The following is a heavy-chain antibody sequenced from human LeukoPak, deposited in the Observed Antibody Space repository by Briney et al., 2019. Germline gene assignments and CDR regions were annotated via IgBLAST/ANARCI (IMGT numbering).Heavy chain of an antibody. CDR3: ANSDYGGNSVHPGFDY. CDR2: IRYDGSNK. V-gene: IGHV3-30*02. Sequence: GGSLRLSCAASGFTFGSYGMHWVRQAPGKGLEWVAFIRYDGSNKYYADSVKGRFTISRDNSKNTLYLQMNSLRAEDTAVYYCANSDYGGNSVHPGFDYLGQGTLVTVSS. J-gene: IGHJ4*02. D-gene: IGHD4-23*01. CDR1: GFTFGSYG.